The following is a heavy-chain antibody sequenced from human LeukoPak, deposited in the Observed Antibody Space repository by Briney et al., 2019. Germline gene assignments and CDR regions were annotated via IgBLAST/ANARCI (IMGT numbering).Heavy chain of an antibody. J-gene: IGHJ5*02. CDR2: IYTSGST. D-gene: IGHD6-19*01. V-gene: IGHV4-61*09. CDR3: ARRLGWLNSAWFDP. Sequence: SETLSLTCTVSGGSISSGSYYWTWIRQPAGKGLVWIGHIYTSGSTNYNPSLKSRVTIAMDTSKNHFSLKLSSVTAADTAVYYCARRLGWLNSAWFDPWGQGTLVNVSS. CDR1: GGSISSGSYY.